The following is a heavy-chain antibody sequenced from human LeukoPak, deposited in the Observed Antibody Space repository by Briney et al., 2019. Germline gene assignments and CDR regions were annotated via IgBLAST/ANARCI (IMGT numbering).Heavy chain of an antibody. D-gene: IGHD6-25*01. CDR2: IYYSGST. J-gene: IGHJ4*02. CDR1: GGSISSYY. CDR3: ARGAATTDPGTFDY. V-gene: IGHV4-59*12. Sequence: SETLSLTCTVSGGSISSYYWSWIRQPPGKGLEWIGYIYYSGSTNYNPSLKSRVTISVDTSKNQFSLKLSSVTAEDTAVYYCARGAATTDPGTFDYWGQGTLVTVSS.